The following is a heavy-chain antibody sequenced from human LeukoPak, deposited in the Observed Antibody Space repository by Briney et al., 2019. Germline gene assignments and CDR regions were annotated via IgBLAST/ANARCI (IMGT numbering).Heavy chain of an antibody. J-gene: IGHJ4*02. CDR1: GGSISSSSYY. Sequence: TSETLSLTCTVSGGSISSSSYYWGWLPQPPGKGLGWIGSIYYSGSTYYNPSLKSRVTISVDTSKNQFSLKLSSVTAADTAVYYCARHLEVVVITLWSPYYFDYWGQGTLVTVSS. CDR2: IYYSGST. V-gene: IGHV4-39*01. CDR3: ARHLEVVVITLWSPYYFDY. D-gene: IGHD3-22*01.